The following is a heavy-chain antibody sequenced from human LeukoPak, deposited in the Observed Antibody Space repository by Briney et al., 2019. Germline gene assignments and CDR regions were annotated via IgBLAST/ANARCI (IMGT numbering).Heavy chain of an antibody. D-gene: IGHD3-22*01. J-gene: IGHJ4*02. V-gene: IGHV3-23*01. CDR3: AKCSTMISSKYYFDY. CDR1: GFTFSSYA. CDR2: ISGSGGST. Sequence: GGTLRLSCAASGFTFSSYAMSWVREAPGKELEWVSAISGSGGSTYCADSVKGRFTISRDNSKNTLYLQMNSLRAEDTAVYYCAKCSTMISSKYYFDYWGQGTLVTVSS.